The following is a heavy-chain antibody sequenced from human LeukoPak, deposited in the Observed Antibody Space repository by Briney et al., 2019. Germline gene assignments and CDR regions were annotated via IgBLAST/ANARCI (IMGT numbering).Heavy chain of an antibody. CDR2: ISAYNGNT. CDR3: ARDGPGYSGYDYWFDP. D-gene: IGHD5-12*01. Sequence: GASVNVSCKASGYTFTSYGISWVRQAPGQGLEWMGWISAYNGNTNYAQKLQGRVTMTTDTSTSTAYMELRSLRSDDTAVYYCARDGPGYSGYDYWFDPWGQGTLVTVSS. V-gene: IGHV1-18*01. J-gene: IGHJ5*02. CDR1: GYTFTSYG.